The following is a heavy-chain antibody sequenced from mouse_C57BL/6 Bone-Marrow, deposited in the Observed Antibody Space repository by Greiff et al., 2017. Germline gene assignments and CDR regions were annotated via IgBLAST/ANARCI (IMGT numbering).Heavy chain of an antibody. J-gene: IGHJ1*03. CDR1: GYTFTSYW. V-gene: IGHV1-74*01. D-gene: IGHD2-1*01. CDR2: IHPSDSDT. CDR3: AIDGNYSYWYFDV. Sequence: VQLQQPGAELVKPGASVKVSCKASGYTFTSYWMHWVKQRPGQGLEWIGRIHPSDSDTNYNQKFKGKATLTVDKSSSTAYMQLSSLTSEDSAVYYCAIDGNYSYWYFDVWGTGTTVTVSS.